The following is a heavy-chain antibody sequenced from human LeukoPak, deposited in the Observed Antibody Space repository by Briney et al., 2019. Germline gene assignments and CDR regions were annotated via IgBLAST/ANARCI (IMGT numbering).Heavy chain of an antibody. CDR2: ISAYNGNT. D-gene: IGHD6-19*01. J-gene: IGHJ4*02. CDR3: ARDPARAVAGQEVDY. V-gene: IGHV1-18*01. Sequence: ASVKVSCKPSGYTFTSYGISWVRQAPGQGLEWMGWISAYNGNTNYAQKLQGRVTMTTDTSTSTAYMELRSLRSDDTAVYYCARDPARAVAGQEVDYWGQGTLVTVSS. CDR1: GYTFTSYG.